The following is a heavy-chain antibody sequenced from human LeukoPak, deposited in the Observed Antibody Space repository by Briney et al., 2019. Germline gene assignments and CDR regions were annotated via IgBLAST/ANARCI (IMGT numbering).Heavy chain of an antibody. Sequence: PGGSLRLSCAASGFMFSSNWMSWVRLAPGKGLEWVANIKQDGSEKYYVDSVKGRFTISRDNAKNSLYLQMNSLRAEDTAVYHCARDLFDSSGNNDAFDIWGQGTMVTVSS. V-gene: IGHV3-7*03. CDR3: ARDLFDSSGNNDAFDI. CDR2: IKQDGSEK. J-gene: IGHJ3*02. CDR1: GFMFSSNW. D-gene: IGHD3-22*01.